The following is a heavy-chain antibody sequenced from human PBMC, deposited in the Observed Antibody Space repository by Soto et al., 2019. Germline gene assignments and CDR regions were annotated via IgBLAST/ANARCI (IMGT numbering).Heavy chain of an antibody. Sequence: EVQLVESGGGLVKPGGSLRLSCAASGFTFSSYSMNWVRQAPGKGLEWVSSISSSSSYIYYADSVKGRFTISRDNAXNXMXXQMNSRRAGDTAVDYCARDVSGYELGDYYYYGMDVWGQGTTVTVSS. CDR2: ISSSSSYI. V-gene: IGHV3-21*01. CDR3: ARDVSGYELGDYYYYGMDV. D-gene: IGHD5-12*01. J-gene: IGHJ6*02. CDR1: GFTFSSYS.